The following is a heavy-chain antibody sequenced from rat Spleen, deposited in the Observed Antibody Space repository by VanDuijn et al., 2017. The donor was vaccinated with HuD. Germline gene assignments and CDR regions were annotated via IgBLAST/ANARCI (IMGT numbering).Heavy chain of an antibody. CDR2: ISFDGSST. CDR3: TTKAD. Sequence: EVQLVESGGGLVQPGRSLKLSCAASGFTFSDYNMAWVRQAPKTGLEWVATISFDGSSTYYRDSVKGRFTISRDNAKSTLYLQIDSLRSEDTATYYCTTKADWGQGVMVTVSS. V-gene: IGHV5-7*01. J-gene: IGHJ2*01. CDR1: GFTFSDYN.